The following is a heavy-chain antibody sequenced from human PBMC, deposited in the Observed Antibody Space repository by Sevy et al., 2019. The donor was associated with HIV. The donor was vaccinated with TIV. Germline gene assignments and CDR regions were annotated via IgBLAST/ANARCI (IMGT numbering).Heavy chain of an antibody. CDR1: GFTFSSYA. CDR3: ARDQHDYAGNVRTGWFDP. CDR2: ISYDGTNK. Sequence: GGSLRLSCAASGFTFSSYAMHWVRQAPGKGLEWVAVISYDGTNKYYADSVKGRFTISIDNSKKILYVQMNSLRGEDTADYYCARDQHDYAGNVRTGWFDPWGQGTLVTVSS. D-gene: IGHD4-17*01. J-gene: IGHJ5*02. V-gene: IGHV3-30-3*01.